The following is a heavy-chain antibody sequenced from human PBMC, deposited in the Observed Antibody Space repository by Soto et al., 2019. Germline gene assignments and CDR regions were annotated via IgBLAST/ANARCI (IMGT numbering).Heavy chain of an antibody. CDR3: AKTANGWFSAFDL. CDR1: GFTFSSYA. CDR2: ISGSGGTT. Sequence: EVQLLESGGGLVQPGGSLRLSCAASGFTFSSYAMSWVRQAPGKGLEWVSAISGSGGTTYYADSVKGRFTFSRDNSKTTLYLQMNSLRAEDTAVYDCAKTANGWFSAFDLWGQGTMVTVSS. J-gene: IGHJ3*01. D-gene: IGHD6-19*01. V-gene: IGHV3-23*01.